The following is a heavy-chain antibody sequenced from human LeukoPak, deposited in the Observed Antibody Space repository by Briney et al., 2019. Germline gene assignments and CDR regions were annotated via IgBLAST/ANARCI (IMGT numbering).Heavy chain of an antibody. D-gene: IGHD6-13*01. CDR3: ARDEYLTSGSSWYNYYYGMDV. CDR2: ISSSSSYI. J-gene: IGHJ6*02. Sequence: PGGSLRLSCAASGFTFSSYSMNWVRQAPGKGLEWVSSISSSSSYIYYADSVKGRFTISRDNAKNSLYLQMNSLRAEDTAVYYCARDEYLTSGSSWYNYYYGMDVWGQGTTVTVSS. CDR1: GFTFSSYS. V-gene: IGHV3-21*01.